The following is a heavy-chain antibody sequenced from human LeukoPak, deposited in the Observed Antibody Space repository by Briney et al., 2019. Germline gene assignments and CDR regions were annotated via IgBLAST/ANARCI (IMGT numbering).Heavy chain of an antibody. D-gene: IGHD3-10*01. J-gene: IGHJ5*02. V-gene: IGHV3-33*01. CDR2: IWYEGSNK. Sequence: GMSLRLSCTASGFPFSSYGKHWVRDAPGKGGEGVALIWYEGSNKYFADSVKGRFTICRDNSQNTLYLQMNRLRAEDTAVYYCARVLPSVTNWFDPWGQGTLVTVSS. CDR1: GFPFSSYG. CDR3: ARVLPSVTNWFDP.